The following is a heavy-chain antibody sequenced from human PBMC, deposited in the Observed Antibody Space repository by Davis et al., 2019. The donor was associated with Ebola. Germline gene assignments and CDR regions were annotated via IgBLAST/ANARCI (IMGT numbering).Heavy chain of an antibody. Sequence: GESLKISCKGSGYSFANHWIGWVRQMPGKGLEWMGIIYTGDSDTRYSPSFRGQVTISADKSIKTAFLQWSSLKASDTAMYYCASLRRTITGMDDGFDIWGQGTMVTVSS. D-gene: IGHD2-8*02. J-gene: IGHJ3*02. V-gene: IGHV5-51*01. CDR2: IYTGDSDT. CDR3: ASLRRTITGMDDGFDI. CDR1: GYSFANHW.